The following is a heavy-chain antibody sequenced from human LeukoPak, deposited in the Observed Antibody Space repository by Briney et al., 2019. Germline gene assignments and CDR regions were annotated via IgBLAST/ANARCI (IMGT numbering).Heavy chain of an antibody. J-gene: IGHJ3*02. D-gene: IGHD3-22*01. Sequence: PGGSLRLSCAASGFTFSSYEMNWVRQAPGKGLEWVSYISSSGSTIYYADSVKGRFTISRDNAKNSLYLQMNSLRAEDTAVYYCARSAMIVVVKDAFDIWGQGTMVTVSS. CDR2: ISSSGSTI. V-gene: IGHV3-48*03. CDR3: ARSAMIVVVKDAFDI. CDR1: GFTFSSYE.